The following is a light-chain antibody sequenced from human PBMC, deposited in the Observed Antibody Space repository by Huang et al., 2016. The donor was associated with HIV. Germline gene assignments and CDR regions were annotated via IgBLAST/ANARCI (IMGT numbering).Light chain of an antibody. CDR2: GAS. V-gene: IGKV3-15*01. Sequence: IVMTQSPVTLSVSTGERAALSCRAGQSIKSNLAWYQQKPGQAPRLLIYGASTRATGVPARFSGSASGTEFTLTISNLQSDDFAVYYCQQYDYWPPVTFGQGTKV. CDR3: QQYDYWPPVT. CDR1: QSIKSN. J-gene: IGKJ1*01.